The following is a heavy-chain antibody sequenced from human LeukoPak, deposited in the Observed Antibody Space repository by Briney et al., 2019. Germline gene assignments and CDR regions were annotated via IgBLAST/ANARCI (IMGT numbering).Heavy chain of an antibody. D-gene: IGHD6-6*01. CDR3: ARDTHSSFFDY. Sequence: SETLSLTCAVYGGSFSGYYWSWIRQPPGKGLEWIGEINHSGSTNYNPSLKSRVTISVDTSKNQFSLKLSSVTAADTAVYYCARDTHSSFFDYWGQGTLVTVSS. J-gene: IGHJ4*02. V-gene: IGHV4-34*01. CDR2: INHSGST. CDR1: GGSFSGYY.